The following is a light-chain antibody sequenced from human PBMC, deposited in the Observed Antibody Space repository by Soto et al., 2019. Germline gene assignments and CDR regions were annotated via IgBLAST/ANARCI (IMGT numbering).Light chain of an antibody. V-gene: IGKV3-15*01. CDR2: GAS. J-gene: IGKJ1*01. CDR1: QSVSSN. Sequence: ERVMTQSPATLSVSPGERATLSCRASQSVSSNLAWYQQKPGQAPRLLIYGASTRATGIPARFSGSGSGTKFTLTISSLQSEDFAVYYCHQYNDWPLTFGQGTKVDIK. CDR3: HQYNDWPLT.